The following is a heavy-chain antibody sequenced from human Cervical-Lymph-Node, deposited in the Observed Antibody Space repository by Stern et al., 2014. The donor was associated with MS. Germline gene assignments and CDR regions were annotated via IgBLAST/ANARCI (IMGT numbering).Heavy chain of an antibody. CDR2: IIPIFGTA. Sequence: QMQLVQSGAEVKKPGSSVKVSCKASGGTFSSYAISWVRQAPGQGIEWMGGIIPIFGTANYAKKFQGRVTITADKSTSTAYMELSSLRSEDTAVYYCARVVDAYYYYYGMDVWGQGTTVTVSS. CDR3: ARVVDAYYYYYGMDV. J-gene: IGHJ6*02. CDR1: GGTFSSYA. D-gene: IGHD2-15*01. V-gene: IGHV1-69*06.